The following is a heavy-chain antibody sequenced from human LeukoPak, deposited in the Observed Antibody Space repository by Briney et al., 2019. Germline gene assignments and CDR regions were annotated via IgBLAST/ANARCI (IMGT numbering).Heavy chain of an antibody. CDR1: GYTFTNYW. CDR3: ARLGDGYNLGGDY. D-gene: IGHD5-24*01. CDR2: IYPGDSDT. V-gene: IGHV5-51*01. Sequence: GESLKISCTGSGYTFTNYWIAWVRHMPGKGLEWMGAIYPGDSDTRYTPSFRGQVTISADKSSSTAYLQWSSLKASDTAMYYSARLGDGYNLGGDYWGQGTLVTVSS. J-gene: IGHJ4*02.